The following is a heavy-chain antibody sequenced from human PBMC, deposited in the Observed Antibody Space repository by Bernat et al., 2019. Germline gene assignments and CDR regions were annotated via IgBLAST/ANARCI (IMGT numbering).Heavy chain of an antibody. J-gene: IGHJ4*02. V-gene: IGHV4-31*03. CDR3: ARGSKHGRGVITSLGD. Sequence: QVQLQESGPGLVKPSQTLSLTCTVSGGSISSGGYYWSWIRQHPGKGLEWIGYIYYSGSTYYNPSLKSRVTISVDTSKNKFSLKLSSVTSADTAVYYCARGSKHGRGVITSLGDWGQGTLVTVSS. D-gene: IGHD3-10*01. CDR2: IYYSGST. CDR1: GGSISSGGYY.